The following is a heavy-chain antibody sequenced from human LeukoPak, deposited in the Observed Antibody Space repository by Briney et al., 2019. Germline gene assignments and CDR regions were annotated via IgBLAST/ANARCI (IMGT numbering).Heavy chain of an antibody. J-gene: IGHJ5*02. CDR3: ASSIAARPALFDP. V-gene: IGHV4-30-4*01. CDR2: IYYSGST. Sequence: SSETLSLTCAVYGGSFSGYYWSWIRQPPGKGLEWIGYIYYSGSTYYNPSLKSRVTISVDTSKNQFSLKLSSVTAADTAVYYCASSIAARPALFDPWGQGTLVTVSS. CDR1: GGSFSGYY. D-gene: IGHD6-6*01.